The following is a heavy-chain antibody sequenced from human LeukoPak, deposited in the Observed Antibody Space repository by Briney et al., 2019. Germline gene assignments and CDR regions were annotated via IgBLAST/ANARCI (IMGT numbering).Heavy chain of an antibody. V-gene: IGHV3-23*01. CDR3: AKKGATTGDFDY. CDR1: GFTFSSYG. Sequence: GGSLRLSCAASGFTFSSYGMSWVRQAPGKGLEWVSVISGSGDGTYYADSVKGRFTISRDNSKNTLYLQMSSLRAEDTAVYYCAKKGATTGDFDYWGQGTLVTVSS. D-gene: IGHD1-26*01. CDR2: ISGSGDGT. J-gene: IGHJ4*02.